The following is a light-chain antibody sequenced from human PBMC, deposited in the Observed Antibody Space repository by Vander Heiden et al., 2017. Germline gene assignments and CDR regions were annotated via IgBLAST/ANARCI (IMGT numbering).Light chain of an antibody. V-gene: IGKV1-6*01. CDR1: QGIRND. CDR3: LQDYSYPRT. CDR2: AAS. Sequence: AIQMTHSPSSLSASVGDRVILTCRASQGIRNDLGWYQQRPGKAPKLLIYAASSLETGVPLRFSGSGSGTDFTLTISSLQPEDFATYYCLQDYSYPRTFGQGTKVEIK. J-gene: IGKJ1*01.